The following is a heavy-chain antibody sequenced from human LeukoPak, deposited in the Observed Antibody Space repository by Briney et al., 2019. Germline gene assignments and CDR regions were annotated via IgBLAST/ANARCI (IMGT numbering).Heavy chain of an antibody. D-gene: IGHD6-6*01. CDR2: IYYSGST. J-gene: IGHJ6*02. Sequence: SQTLSLTYTVSGGSISSGGYYWSWIRQHPGKGLEWIGYIYYSGSTYYNPSLKSRVTISVDTSKNQFSLKLSSVTAADTAVYYCSIAARRRPYYYGMDVWGQGTTVTVSS. CDR3: SIAARRRPYYYGMDV. CDR1: GGSISSGGYY. V-gene: IGHV4-31*03.